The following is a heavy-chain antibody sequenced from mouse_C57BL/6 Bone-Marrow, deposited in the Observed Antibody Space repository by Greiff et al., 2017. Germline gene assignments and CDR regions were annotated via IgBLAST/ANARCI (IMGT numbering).Heavy chain of an antibody. J-gene: IGHJ3*01. Sequence: QVQLQQPGAELVKPGASVKLSCKASGYTFTSYWMQWVKQRPGQGLEWIGEIDPSGSYTNYNQKFKGKATLTVDTSSSTAYMQLSSLTSEDSAVYYWAREGRGYGNYVLAWCAYWGQGTLVTVSA. V-gene: IGHV1-50*01. CDR1: GYTFTSYW. CDR3: AREGRGYGNYVLAWCAY. CDR2: IDPSGSYT. D-gene: IGHD2-1*01.